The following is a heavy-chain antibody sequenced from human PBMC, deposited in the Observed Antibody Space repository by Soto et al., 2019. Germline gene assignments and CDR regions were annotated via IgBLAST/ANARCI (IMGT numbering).Heavy chain of an antibody. CDR3: ARTSQYALYGMDV. CDR2: IYYSGST. D-gene: IGHD2-2*01. J-gene: IGHJ6*02. CDR1: GGSISSCY. Sequence: SETLSLTCTVSGGSISSCYWSWIRQPPGKGLEWIGYIYYSGSTNYNPSLKSRVTISVDTSKNQFSLKLSSVTTADTAVYYCARTSQYALYGMDVWGQGTTVTVSS. V-gene: IGHV4-59*01.